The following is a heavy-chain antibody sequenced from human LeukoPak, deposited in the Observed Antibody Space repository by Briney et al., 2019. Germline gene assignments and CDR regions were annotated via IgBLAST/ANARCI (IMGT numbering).Heavy chain of an antibody. J-gene: IGHJ5*02. CDR1: GGTFSSYA. V-gene: IGHV1-69*13. Sequence: ASVKLSCKASGGTFSSYAISWVRQAPGHGLEWMGGIIPIVGTANYAQKFQGRVTITADESTSTAYMELSSLRSEDTAVYYCAREYEDWFDPWGQGTLVTVSS. CDR3: AREYEDWFDP. D-gene: IGHD3-3*01. CDR2: IIPIVGTA.